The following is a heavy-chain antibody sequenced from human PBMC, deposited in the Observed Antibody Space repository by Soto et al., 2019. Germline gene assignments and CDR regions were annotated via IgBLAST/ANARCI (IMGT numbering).Heavy chain of an antibody. Sequence: LRLSFATSGFTFSNYPMNWVRQAPGKGLEWVSGISAGGDTTYYADSVKGRFTIFRDNSKNSVSLQMNSLRVEDTAVYYCARRVWGQGTLVTVSS. CDR2: ISAGGDTT. J-gene: IGHJ4*02. V-gene: IGHV3-23*01. CDR3: ARRV. CDR1: GFTFSNYP.